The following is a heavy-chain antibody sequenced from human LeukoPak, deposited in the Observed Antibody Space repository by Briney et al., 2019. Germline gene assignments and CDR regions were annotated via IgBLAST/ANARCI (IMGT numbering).Heavy chain of an antibody. J-gene: IGHJ1*01. D-gene: IGHD6-19*01. Sequence: SETLSLTCTVSGGSISSSSYYWGWIRQPPGKGLEWIGSIYYSGSTYYNPSLKSRVTISVDTSKNQFSLKLSSVTAADTAVYYCARQYSSGWYWSYGDWGQGTLVTVSS. CDR2: IYYSGST. CDR1: GGSISSSSYY. V-gene: IGHV4-39*01. CDR3: ARQYSSGWYWSYGD.